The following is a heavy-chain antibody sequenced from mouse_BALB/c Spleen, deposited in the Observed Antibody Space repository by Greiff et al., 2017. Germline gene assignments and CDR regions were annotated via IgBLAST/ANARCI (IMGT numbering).Heavy chain of an antibody. J-gene: IGHJ4*01. CDR2: ISSGSSTI. V-gene: IGHV5-17*02. CDR1: GFTFSSFG. D-gene: IGHD1-1*01. Sequence: EVKLVESGGGLVQPGGSRKLSCAASGFTFSSFGMHWVRQAPEKGLEWVAYISSGSSTIYYADTVKGRFNISRDNPKNTLFLQMTSLRSEDTAMYYCAREGDYGSSYAMDYWGQGTSVTVSS. CDR3: AREGDYGSSYAMDY.